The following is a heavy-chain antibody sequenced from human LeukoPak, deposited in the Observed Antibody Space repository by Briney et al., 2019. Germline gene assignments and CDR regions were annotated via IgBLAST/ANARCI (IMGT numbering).Heavy chain of an antibody. D-gene: IGHD5-12*01. CDR3: ARSVSAYAGRGWFDP. V-gene: IGHV4-39*07. CDR2: MYYTGTT. CDR1: GGSIRSLGYS. Sequence: SETLSLTCSVSGGSIRSLGYSWGWIRQPPGKGLEWIASMYYTGTTYYNLSLKSRVTMSVDTSKNQFSLNLTSVTAADTAVFYCARSVSAYAGRGWFDPWGQGTLATVSS. J-gene: IGHJ5*02.